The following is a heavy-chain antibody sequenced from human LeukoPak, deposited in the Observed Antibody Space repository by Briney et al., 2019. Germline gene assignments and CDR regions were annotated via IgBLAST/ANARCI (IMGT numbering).Heavy chain of an antibody. Sequence: PGGSLRLSCAASGFTFSRFWMNWVRQVPGKGLEWVANINEDGSQKYYVDSVKGRFTISRDNAKNSLSLQMNSLRAEDTAIYYCATIDLNGDNDFWGQGALVSVSS. CDR3: ATIDLNGDNDF. J-gene: IGHJ4*02. CDR1: GFTFSRFW. CDR2: INEDGSQK. D-gene: IGHD4-23*01. V-gene: IGHV3-7*01.